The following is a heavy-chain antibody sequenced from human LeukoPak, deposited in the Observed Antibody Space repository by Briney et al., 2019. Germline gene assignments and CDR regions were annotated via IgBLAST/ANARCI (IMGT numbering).Heavy chain of an antibody. V-gene: IGHV3-7*01. Sequence: GGSLRLSCAASGFTFSTYWMTWVRQAPGKGLEWVANINQDGSKINYVDSVKGRFTISRDNAKNSLYLQMNSLRDEDTAVYYCAREVPGGRNAFDIWGQGTMVTVSS. CDR3: AREVPGGRNAFDI. CDR1: GFTFSTYW. CDR2: INQDGSKI. J-gene: IGHJ3*02. D-gene: IGHD2-15*01.